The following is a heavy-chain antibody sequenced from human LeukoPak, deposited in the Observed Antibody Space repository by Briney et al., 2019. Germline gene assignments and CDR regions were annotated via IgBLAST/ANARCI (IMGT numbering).Heavy chain of an antibody. CDR1: GYIFINYG. Sequence: DSVKVSCKASGYIFINYGINWVRQAPGQGLEWMGWISPYNGNTNYAQKLQGRVTMTTDTSTSTAYMELRSLTSDDTAVYYCATHWTYCGGDCYSYFWGHGTLITVSS. CDR2: ISPYNGNT. V-gene: IGHV1-18*01. D-gene: IGHD2-21*01. J-gene: IGHJ4*01. CDR3: ATHWTYCGGDCYSYF.